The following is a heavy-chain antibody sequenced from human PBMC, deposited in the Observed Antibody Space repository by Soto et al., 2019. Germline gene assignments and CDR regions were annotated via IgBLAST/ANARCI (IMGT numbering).Heavy chain of an antibody. CDR3: ARELRRYRGYDYYYYGMDV. CDR1: DDFISSYC. D-gene: IGHD5-12*01. CDR2: VSTRGAT. V-gene: IGHV4-4*07. J-gene: IGHJ6*02. Sequence: PSETLSLTCTVSDDFISSYCLNGIRQRTGTGLEWIGRVSTRGATNYNPSLESRVTISVDTSKNQFSLKLSSVTAEDTAVYYCARELRRYRGYDYYYYGMDVWGQGTTVTVSS.